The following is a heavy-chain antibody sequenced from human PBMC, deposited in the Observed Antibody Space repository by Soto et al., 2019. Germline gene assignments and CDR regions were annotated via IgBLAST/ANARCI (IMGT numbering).Heavy chain of an antibody. Sequence: QVQLVESGGGVVQPGRSLRLSCAASGFTFSSHSIQWVRQAPGKGLEWVAVISYDGSIKYYADSVKGRFTISRDNSKNTAYLQMNSLRAEDTAVFYCASEGSTSGDLDYWGQGTLVIVSS. CDR1: GFTFSSHS. V-gene: IGHV3-30-3*01. D-gene: IGHD1-26*01. J-gene: IGHJ4*02. CDR3: ASEGSTSGDLDY. CDR2: ISYDGSIK.